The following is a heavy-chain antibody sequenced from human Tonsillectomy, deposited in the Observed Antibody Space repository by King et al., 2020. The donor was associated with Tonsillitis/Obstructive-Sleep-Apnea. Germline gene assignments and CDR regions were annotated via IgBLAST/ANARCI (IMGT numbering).Heavy chain of an antibody. V-gene: IGHV4-39*01. Sequence: QLQESGPGLVKPSETLSLTCTVSGGSISSSSYYWGWIRQPPGKGLEWIGSIYYSGSTYYNPSLKSRVTISVDTSKNQFSLKLSSLTAADTAVYYCARTYGDYDSLLSDDWGQGTLVTVSS. D-gene: IGHD4-17*01. CDR3: ARTYGDYDSLLSDD. CDR1: GGSISSSSYY. CDR2: IYYSGST. J-gene: IGHJ4*02.